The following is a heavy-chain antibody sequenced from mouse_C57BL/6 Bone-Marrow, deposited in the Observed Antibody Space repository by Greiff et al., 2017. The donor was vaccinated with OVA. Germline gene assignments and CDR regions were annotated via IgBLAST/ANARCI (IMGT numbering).Heavy chain of an antibody. D-gene: IGHD2-5*01. CDR1: GYTFTDYY. CDR2: INPYNGGT. V-gene: IGHV1-19*01. Sequence: EVQLVESGPVLVKPGASVKMSCKASGYTFTDYYMNWVKQSHGKSLEWIGVINPYNGGTSYNQKFKGKATLTVDKSSSTAYMELNSLTSEDSAVYYCARYSNYDFDYWGQGTTLTVSS. J-gene: IGHJ2*01. CDR3: ARYSNYDFDY.